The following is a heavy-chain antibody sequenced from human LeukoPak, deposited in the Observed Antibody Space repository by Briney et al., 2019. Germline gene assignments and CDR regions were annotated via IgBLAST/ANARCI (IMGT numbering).Heavy chain of an antibody. CDR2: ISGSGGVT. CDR1: GFTLSSYA. Sequence: GGSLRLSCAASGFTLSSYAMTWVRQAPGKGLEWVSAISGSGGVTFYADSVKGRFTFSRDNSKNTLSLQMNSLSAEDTAVYYCARLGVAAHVDYWGQGTLVTVSS. CDR3: ARLGVAAHVDY. J-gene: IGHJ4*02. D-gene: IGHD2-21*01. V-gene: IGHV3-23*01.